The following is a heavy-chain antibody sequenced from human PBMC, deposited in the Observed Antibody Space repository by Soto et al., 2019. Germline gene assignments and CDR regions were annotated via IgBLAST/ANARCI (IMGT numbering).Heavy chain of an antibody. CDR3: AKCFRNYAADKFDN. V-gene: IGHV3-23*04. Sequence: EVQLVESGGGLVQPGGSLRLSCAASGFTFNNYAMSWVRQAPGKGLEWVSTITGGGAGTYYADSVKGRFTISRDNSNNMLYLQMNSLRVEDSALYYCAKCFRNYAADKFDNWGQGTLVTVSS. D-gene: IGHD4-4*01. CDR1: GFTFNNYA. CDR2: ITGGGAGT. J-gene: IGHJ4*02.